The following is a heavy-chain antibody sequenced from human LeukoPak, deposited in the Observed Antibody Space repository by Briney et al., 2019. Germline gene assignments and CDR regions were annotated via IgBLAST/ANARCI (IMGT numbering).Heavy chain of an antibody. CDR1: GFTFSSYG. J-gene: IGHJ4*02. D-gene: IGHD1-26*01. CDR2: ISGSGSST. CDR3: VKEGFGNYYSAYFDY. V-gene: IGHV3-23*01. Sequence: GGSLRLSCAASGFTFSSYGMSWVRQASGKGLEWVSAISGSGSSTFYADSVKGRFTISRDNSKSTLILQMNGLRSEDTAVYYCVKEGFGNYYSAYFDYWGQGTLVTVSS.